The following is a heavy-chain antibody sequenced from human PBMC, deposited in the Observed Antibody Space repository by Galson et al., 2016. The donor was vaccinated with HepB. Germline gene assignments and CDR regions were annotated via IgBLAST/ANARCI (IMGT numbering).Heavy chain of an antibody. Sequence: ETLSLTCTVSGDSISNVGRHWGWFRQSPEMGLEYIGSIHSSGTSYYNPSLTSRVTVSADMSRNQFFLSLTSVTAADTAIYYWVRLGTAAAVANRRGSVYWGQGTRVTVSS. CDR1: GDSISNVGRH. CDR3: VRLGTAAAVANRRGSVY. CDR2: IHSSGTS. J-gene: IGHJ4*02. V-gene: IGHV4-39*01. D-gene: IGHD6-13*01.